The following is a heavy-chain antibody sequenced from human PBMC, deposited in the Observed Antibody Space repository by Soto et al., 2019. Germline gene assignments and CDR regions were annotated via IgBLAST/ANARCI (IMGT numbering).Heavy chain of an antibody. D-gene: IGHD5-12*01. CDR3: AREGVAPYYYYGMDV. J-gene: IGHJ6*04. Sequence: QVQLVQSGAEVKKPGASVKVSCKASGYTFTRSGISWVRQAPGQGPEWMGWISSYNGDTNYAQTFQGRVTMTTDTSTSTAYMELRSLRSDDTAVYYCAREGVAPYYYYGMDVWGKGTPVTLSS. V-gene: IGHV1-18*01. CDR1: GYTFTRSG. CDR2: ISSYNGDT.